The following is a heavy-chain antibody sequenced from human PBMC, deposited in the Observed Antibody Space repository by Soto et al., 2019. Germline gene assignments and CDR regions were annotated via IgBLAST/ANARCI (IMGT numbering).Heavy chain of an antibody. CDR3: ARDRDYGDSRGEFDF. Sequence: QVQLQESGPGLVKPSETLSLTCTVSGGSINSDLYYWSWIRQPPGKGLEWIGYIYYSGSTDYNPSLKSRVTISVDTSKNQFSLQLSSVTAADTAVYYCARDRDYGDSRGEFDFWGQGTLVTVSS. CDR2: IYYSGST. CDR1: GGSINSDLYY. D-gene: IGHD4-17*01. J-gene: IGHJ4*02. V-gene: IGHV4-30-4*01.